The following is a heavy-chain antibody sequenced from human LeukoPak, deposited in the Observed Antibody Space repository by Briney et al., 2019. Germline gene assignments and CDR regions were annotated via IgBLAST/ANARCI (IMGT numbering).Heavy chain of an antibody. V-gene: IGHV3-21*01. CDR2: ISSSSSYI. CDR3: ARDALIGPPFYDSSGYYYAHDAFDI. D-gene: IGHD3-22*01. Sequence: PGGSLRLSCAASGFTFSSYAMSWVRQAPGKGLEWVSSISSSSSYIYYADSVKGRFTISRDNAKNSLYLQMNSLRAEDTAVYYCARDALIGPPFYDSSGYYYAHDAFDIWGQGTMVTVSS. J-gene: IGHJ3*02. CDR1: GFTFSSYA.